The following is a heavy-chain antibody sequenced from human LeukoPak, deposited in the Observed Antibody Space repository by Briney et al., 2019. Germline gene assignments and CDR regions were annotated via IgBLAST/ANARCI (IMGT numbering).Heavy chain of an antibody. Sequence: SETLSLTCAVYGGSFSGYYWSWIRQPPGKGLEWFGEINHSGNTNYNPSLKSRVTISVDTSKNQFSLKLSSVTAADTAVYYCASLVVVVPAAMSALSYYYGMDVWGQGTTVTVSS. V-gene: IGHV4-34*01. CDR1: GGSFSGYY. D-gene: IGHD2-2*01. CDR3: ASLVVVVPAAMSALSYYYGMDV. CDR2: INHSGNT. J-gene: IGHJ6*02.